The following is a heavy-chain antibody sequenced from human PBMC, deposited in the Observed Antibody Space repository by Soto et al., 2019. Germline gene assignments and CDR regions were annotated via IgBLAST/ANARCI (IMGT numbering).Heavy chain of an antibody. CDR1: GYTFTSYG. J-gene: IGHJ6*02. V-gene: IGHV1-18*04. CDR3: ARDEGIAARRGKYYYSGMDV. CDR2: ISAYKGNT. D-gene: IGHD6-6*01. Sequence: ASVKVSCKASGYTFTSYGISWVQQAPGQGLEWMGWISAYKGNTNYAQKLQGRVTMTTDTSKSTAYMELRSLRSDDTAVYYCARDEGIAARRGKYYYSGMDVWGQGTTVTVSS.